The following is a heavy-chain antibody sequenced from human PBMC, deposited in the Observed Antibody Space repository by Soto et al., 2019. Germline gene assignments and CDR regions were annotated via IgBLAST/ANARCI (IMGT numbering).Heavy chain of an antibody. Sequence: SETLSLTCSVSGAALNSGNYYWSWIRQVPGKGLEWIGHIYVTGAVDYNLSLRDRITISQDTSERQFSLNLRLVTAADTAVYYCARLRIATNNYKWFDPWGQGTLVTVSS. CDR2: IYVTGAV. CDR3: ARLRIATNNYKWFDP. D-gene: IGHD2-21*01. J-gene: IGHJ5*02. V-gene: IGHV4-31*03. CDR1: GAALNSGNYY.